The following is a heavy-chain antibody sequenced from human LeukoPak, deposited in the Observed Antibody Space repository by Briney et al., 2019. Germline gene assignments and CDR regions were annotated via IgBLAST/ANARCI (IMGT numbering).Heavy chain of an antibody. D-gene: IGHD3-3*01. CDR2: INHSGST. Sequence: SETLSLTCAVYGGSFSGYYWSWIRQPPGKGLEWIGEINHSGSTNYNPSLKSRVTISVDTSKNQFSLKLSSVTAADTAVYYCARGYSWYYDFWSGYYKYNWFDPWGQGALVTVSS. J-gene: IGHJ5*02. CDR1: GGSFSGYY. V-gene: IGHV4-34*01. CDR3: ARGYSWYYDFWSGYYKYNWFDP.